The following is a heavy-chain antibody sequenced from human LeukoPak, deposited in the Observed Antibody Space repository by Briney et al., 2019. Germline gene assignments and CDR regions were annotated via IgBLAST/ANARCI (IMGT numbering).Heavy chain of an antibody. CDR2: IKSKTDGETT. J-gene: IGHJ4*02. CDR1: GFTFTNAW. D-gene: IGHD3-10*01. Sequence: GGSLRLSCVDSGFTFTNAWMSWVRQAPGKGLEWIGRIKSKTDGETTNYAEPVRGRFTISRDDSKSAVYLQMNSLQIEDTAVYYCTTDLGTYYHGSQRLIPIDYWGQGTLVTVSS. CDR3: TTDLGTYYHGSQRLIPIDY. V-gene: IGHV3-15*01.